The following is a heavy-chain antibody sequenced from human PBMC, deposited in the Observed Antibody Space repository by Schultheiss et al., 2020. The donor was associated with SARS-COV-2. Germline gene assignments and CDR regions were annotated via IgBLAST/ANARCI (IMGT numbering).Heavy chain of an antibody. CDR1: GDSVKSYY. D-gene: IGHD3-16*01. Sequence: SETLSLTCTVSGDSVKSYYWSSIRQPPGKGLEWIAYIHFSGTTNYNPSLKSRVTISLDTSKNQFSLRLNSVTTADTAVYYCARGGHPLSNWFDPWGQGTLVTVSS. CDR3: ARGGHPLSNWFDP. J-gene: IGHJ5*02. CDR2: IHFSGTT. V-gene: IGHV4-59*02.